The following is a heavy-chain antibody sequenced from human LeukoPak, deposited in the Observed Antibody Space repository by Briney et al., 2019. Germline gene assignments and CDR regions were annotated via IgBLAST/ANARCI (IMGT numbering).Heavy chain of an antibody. V-gene: IGHV4-59*11. D-gene: IGHD3-22*01. CDR2: VYYSGST. CDR1: GGSISSHY. CDR3: ARDPYGSGFYFFDP. J-gene: IGHJ5*02. Sequence: SETLSLTCTVSGGSISSHYWSWTRQPPGDGLESIGFVYYSGSTTYNPSLKSRVTISVDTSKNQFSLKLSSVTAADTAVYYCARDPYGSGFYFFDPGGQGTLVTVSS.